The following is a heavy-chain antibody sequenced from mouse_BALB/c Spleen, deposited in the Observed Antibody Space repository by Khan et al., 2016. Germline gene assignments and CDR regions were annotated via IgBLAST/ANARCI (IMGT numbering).Heavy chain of an antibody. J-gene: IGHJ1*01. CDR2: IWSGGST. Sequence: QVQLKESGPGLVQPSQSLSITCTVSGFSLTSYGVHWVRQSPGKGLEWLGVIWSGGSTDYNAAFIYRLSISKDNSKSQVFFKMNSLQADDAAIYYCARRINEYFDVWGAGTTVTVSS. V-gene: IGHV2-2*01. CDR1: GFSLTSYG. CDR3: ARRINEYFDV. D-gene: IGHD2-4*01.